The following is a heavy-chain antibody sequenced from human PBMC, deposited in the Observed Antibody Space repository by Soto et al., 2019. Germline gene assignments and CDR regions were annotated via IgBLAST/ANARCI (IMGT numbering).Heavy chain of an antibody. J-gene: IGHJ6*02. CDR2: IYPGDSDT. Sequence: RGESLKISCKGSAYSFTSYWIGCVRQMPGKGLEWMGIIYPGDSDTRYSPSFQGQVTISADKSISTAYLQWSSLKASDTAMYYCARTDMVRGVIIDSYYYYGMDVWGQGTTVTVSS. CDR1: AYSFTSYW. CDR3: ARTDMVRGVIIDSYYYYGMDV. V-gene: IGHV5-51*01. D-gene: IGHD3-10*01.